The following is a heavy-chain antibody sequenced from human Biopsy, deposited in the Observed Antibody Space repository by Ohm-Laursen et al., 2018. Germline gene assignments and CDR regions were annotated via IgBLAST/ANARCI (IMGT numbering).Heavy chain of an antibody. J-gene: IGHJ4*02. D-gene: IGHD6-19*01. CDR2: ISSSGSTI. CDR3: VRDYPSYSSVWYREPIIHC. V-gene: IGHV3-48*04. CDR1: GFDFSDYS. Sequence: GSLRLSCAASGFDFSDYSMNWVRQAPGKGLEWVSYISSSGSTIHYADSVKGRFTISRDNAKNSLYLQMNSLRAEDTAVYYCVRDYPSYSSVWYREPIIHCWGQGTLVTVSS.